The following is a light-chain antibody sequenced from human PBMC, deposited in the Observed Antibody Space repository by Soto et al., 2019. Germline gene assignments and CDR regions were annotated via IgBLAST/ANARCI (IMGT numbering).Light chain of an antibody. Sequence: QSVLTQPASVSESPGQSITISCTGTSSDVGGYNYVSWYQQHPGKPPKLMIYDVSNRPSGVSNRFSGSKSGNTASLTISGLQAEGEADYYCTSYTGSSTVLFGGGTKLTVL. V-gene: IGLV2-14*01. CDR1: SSDVGGYNY. CDR2: DVS. CDR3: TSYTGSSTVL. J-gene: IGLJ2*01.